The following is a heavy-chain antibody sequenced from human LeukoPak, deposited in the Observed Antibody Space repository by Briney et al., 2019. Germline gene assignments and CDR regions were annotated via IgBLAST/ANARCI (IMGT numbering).Heavy chain of an antibody. V-gene: IGHV1-3*04. Sequence: ASVKVSCKASGYTFTRQGIHWVRQAPGQRLEWMGWINTGTGNTRYSQKFQGRITITRDTSATTAYMELSSLRSEDTAIYYCASRPDLEATAPFDYWGQGTLVTVSS. CDR2: INTGTGNT. D-gene: IGHD1-1*01. J-gene: IGHJ4*02. CDR1: GYTFTRQG. CDR3: ASRPDLEATAPFDY.